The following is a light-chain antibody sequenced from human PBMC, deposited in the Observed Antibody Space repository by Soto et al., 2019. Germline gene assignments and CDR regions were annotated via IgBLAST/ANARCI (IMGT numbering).Light chain of an antibody. Sequence: QPVLAPPAAGSGSTGQSITISFTGTSSDVGGYNYVSWYQQHPGKAPKLMIYDVSNRPSGVSNRFSGSKSGNTASLTISGLQAEDEADYYCSSYTSSSTLYVFGTGTKVTVL. V-gene: IGLV2-14*01. CDR2: DVS. CDR3: SSYTSSSTLYV. J-gene: IGLJ1*01. CDR1: SSDVGGYNY.